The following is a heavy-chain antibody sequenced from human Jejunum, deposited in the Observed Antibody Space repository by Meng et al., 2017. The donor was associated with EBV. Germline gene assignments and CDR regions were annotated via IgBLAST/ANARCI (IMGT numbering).Heavy chain of an antibody. CDR1: GFTFTNSH. J-gene: IGHJ4*02. Sequence: EVQLVGSGGGLVKPGESLRLSCAASGFTFTNSHMTWVRQAPGKGLGWVGRIKRTTDGGTTDYAAPVKGRFTISRDDSKNTLYLQMNSLKTEDTAVYYCTDVGGDMIWGQGILVTVSS. D-gene: IGHD3-16*01. CDR3: TDVGGDMI. CDR2: IKRTTDGGTT. V-gene: IGHV3-15*01.